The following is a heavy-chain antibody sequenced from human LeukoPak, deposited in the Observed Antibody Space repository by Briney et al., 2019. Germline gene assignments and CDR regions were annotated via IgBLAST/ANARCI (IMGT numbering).Heavy chain of an antibody. CDR1: GYTFTGYY. V-gene: IGHV1-2*02. D-gene: IGHD4-11*01. CDR2: INPNSGGT. Sequence: ASVKVSCKASGYTFTGYYMHWVRQAPGQGLEWMGWINPNSGGTNYAQKFQGRVTMTRDTSISTAYMELSRLRSDDTAVYYCARDRGHSIPYYYMDVWGKGTTVTVSS. CDR3: ARDRGHSIPYYYMDV. J-gene: IGHJ6*03.